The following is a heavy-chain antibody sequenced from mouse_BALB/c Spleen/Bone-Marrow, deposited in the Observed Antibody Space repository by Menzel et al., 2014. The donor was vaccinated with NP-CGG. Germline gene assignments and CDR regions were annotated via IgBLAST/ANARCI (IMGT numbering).Heavy chain of an antibody. J-gene: IGHJ4*01. CDR1: GFTFSSYT. CDR2: ISSGGSYT. Sequence: EVQVVESGGGLVKPGGSLKLSCAASGFTFSSYTMSWVRQTPEERLEWVATISSGGSYTYYPDSVKGRFTISRDNAKNTLYLQMSSLKSEDTAMYYCTRDLYDGYYYYAMDYWGQGTSVTVSS. CDR3: TRDLYDGYYYYAMDY. V-gene: IGHV5-6-4*01. D-gene: IGHD2-3*01.